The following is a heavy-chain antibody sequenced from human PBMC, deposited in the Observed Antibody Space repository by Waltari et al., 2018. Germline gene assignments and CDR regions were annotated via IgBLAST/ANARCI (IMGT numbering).Heavy chain of an antibody. D-gene: IGHD2-21*02. J-gene: IGHJ6*02. CDR1: GGPFSSYA. CDR2: IIPMLGTA. V-gene: IGHV1-69*01. CDR3: ARDNGGNSVHYYYGMDV. Sequence: QVQLVQSGAEVKKPGSSVKVSCKASGGPFSSYAISWVRQAPGQGLEGMGGIIPMLGTANYEQKLQGRVTITADESTSTAYMELSSLRSEDTAVYYCARDNGGNSVHYYYGMDVWGQGTTVTVSS.